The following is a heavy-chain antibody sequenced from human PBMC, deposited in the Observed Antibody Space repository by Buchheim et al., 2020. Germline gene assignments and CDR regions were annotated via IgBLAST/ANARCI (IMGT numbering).Heavy chain of an antibody. J-gene: IGHJ6*02. CDR2: INHSGST. D-gene: IGHD5-18*01. CDR3: ARAGIQLWLRGFPYYYYGMDV. Sequence: QVQLQQWGAGLLKPSETLSLTCAVYGGSFSGYYWSWIRQPPGKGLEWIGEINHSGSTNYNPSLKSRVTISVDTSKNQFSLKLSSVTAADTAVYYCARAGIQLWLRGFPYYYYGMDVWGQGTT. CDR1: GGSFSGYY. V-gene: IGHV4-34*01.